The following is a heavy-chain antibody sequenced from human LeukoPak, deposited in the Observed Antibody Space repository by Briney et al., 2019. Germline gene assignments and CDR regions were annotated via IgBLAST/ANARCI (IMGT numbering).Heavy chain of an antibody. V-gene: IGHV1-69*04. CDR1: GGTFSSYA. D-gene: IGHD3-9*01. J-gene: IGHJ6*03. Sequence: ASVKVSCKASGGTFSSYAISWVRQAPGQGLEWMGRIIPILGIANYAQKFQGRVTITTDESTSTAYMELSSLRSEDTAVYYCARLRFDQGHYYYYYYYVDVWGKGTTVTVSS. CDR3: ARLRFDQGHYYYYYYYVDV. CDR2: IIPILGIA.